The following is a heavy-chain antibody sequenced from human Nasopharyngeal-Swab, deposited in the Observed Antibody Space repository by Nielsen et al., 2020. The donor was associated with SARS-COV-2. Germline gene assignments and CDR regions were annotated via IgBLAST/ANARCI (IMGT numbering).Heavy chain of an antibody. J-gene: IGHJ6*02. CDR2: INHSGST. D-gene: IGHD2-2*01. Sequence: SGTLSLTCAVYGGSFSGYYWSWIRQPPGKGLEWIGDINHSGSTNYNPSLKSRVTMSVDTSKNQFSLKLSSVTAADTAVYYCAGVLCSRTSCYGVGNYYYGMDVWGQGTTVTVS. CDR3: AGVLCSRTSCYGVGNYYYGMDV. V-gene: IGHV4-34*01. CDR1: GGSFSGYY.